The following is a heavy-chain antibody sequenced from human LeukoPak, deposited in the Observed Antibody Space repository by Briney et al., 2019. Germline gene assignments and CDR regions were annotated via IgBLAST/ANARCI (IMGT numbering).Heavy chain of an antibody. J-gene: IGHJ4*02. D-gene: IGHD2-2*01. V-gene: IGHV3-30-3*01. Sequence: GGSLRLSCAASGFTFSSYAMHWVRQAPGKGLEWVAVISYDGGNKYYADSVKGRFTISRDNSKNTLYLQMNSLRAEDTAVYYCASLLGYCSSTSCWGGDYFDYWGQGTLVTVSS. CDR1: GFTFSSYA. CDR2: ISYDGGNK. CDR3: ASLLGYCSSTSCWGGDYFDY.